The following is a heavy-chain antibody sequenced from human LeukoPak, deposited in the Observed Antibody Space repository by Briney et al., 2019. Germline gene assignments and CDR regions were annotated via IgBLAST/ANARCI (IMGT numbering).Heavy chain of an antibody. Sequence: SETLSLTCTVSGGSISSGGYNWSCIRQPPGKGLEWIGYIYHSGSTYYNPSLKSRVTISVDRSKNQFSLKLSSVTAADTAVYYCARAAIYCGGDCYPGYFDYWGQGTLVTVSS. CDR3: ARAAIYCGGDCYPGYFDY. V-gene: IGHV4-30-2*01. D-gene: IGHD2-21*01. CDR1: GGSISSGGYN. J-gene: IGHJ4*02. CDR2: IYHSGST.